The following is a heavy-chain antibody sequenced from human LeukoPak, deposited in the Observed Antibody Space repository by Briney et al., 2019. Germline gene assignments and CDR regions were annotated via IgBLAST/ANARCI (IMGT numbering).Heavy chain of an antibody. Sequence: SETLSLTCTVSGGSISSSSYYWGWIRQPPGKGLEWIGEINHSGSTNYNPSLKSRVTISVDTSKNQFSLKLSSVTAADTAVYYCARHRYYDILTGRAQYNWFDPWGQGTLVTVSS. CDR1: GGSISSSSYY. J-gene: IGHJ5*02. D-gene: IGHD3-9*01. CDR2: INHSGST. V-gene: IGHV4-39*01. CDR3: ARHRYYDILTGRAQYNWFDP.